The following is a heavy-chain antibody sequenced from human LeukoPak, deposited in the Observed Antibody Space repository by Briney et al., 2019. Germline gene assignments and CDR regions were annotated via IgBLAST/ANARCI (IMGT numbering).Heavy chain of an antibody. Sequence: GGSLRLSCAASGFTVSSNYMSWVRQAPGKGLEWVAVIWYDGSNKYYADSVKGRFTISRDNSKNTLYLQMNSLRAEDTAVYYCAREAGGFDPWGQGTLVTVSS. CDR1: GFTVSSNY. V-gene: IGHV3-33*08. J-gene: IGHJ5*02. CDR3: AREAGGFDP. D-gene: IGHD3-10*01. CDR2: IWYDGSNK.